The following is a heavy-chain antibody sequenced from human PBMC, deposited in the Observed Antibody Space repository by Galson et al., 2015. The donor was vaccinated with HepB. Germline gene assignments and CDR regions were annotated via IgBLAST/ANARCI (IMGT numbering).Heavy chain of an antibody. Sequence: SETLSLTCTVSGASISNYYWSWIRQPPGKGLEWIGYIDDSGSTNYTPSLKSRVTISLDTSKNQFSLKLRSVTSADTAVYYCARWQYSIDWYGSGGNWFDPWGQGTLVTVSS. CDR3: ARWQYSIDWYGSGGNWFDP. CDR2: IDDSGST. CDR1: GASISNYY. J-gene: IGHJ5*02. V-gene: IGHV4-59*01. D-gene: IGHD6-19*01.